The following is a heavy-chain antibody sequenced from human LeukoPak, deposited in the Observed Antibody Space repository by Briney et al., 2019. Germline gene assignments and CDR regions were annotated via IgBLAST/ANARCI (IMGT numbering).Heavy chain of an antibody. Sequence: ASVKVSCKASNNTLSNNGITWVRQAPGQGLEWMGWISGYNTYTTYAQKFQDRVTMTRDTSTNTAYMEMRSLRSDDTAIYYCARVRLVWGMETFDLWGQGTMVTVSS. CDR1: NNTLSNNG. D-gene: IGHD7-27*01. CDR3: ARVRLVWGMETFDL. V-gene: IGHV1-18*01. J-gene: IGHJ3*01. CDR2: ISGYNTYT.